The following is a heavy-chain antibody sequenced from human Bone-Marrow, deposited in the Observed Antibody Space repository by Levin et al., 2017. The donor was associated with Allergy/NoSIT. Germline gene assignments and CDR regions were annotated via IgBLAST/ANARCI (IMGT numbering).Heavy chain of an antibody. CDR1: GGSISSYY. CDR2: IYYSGST. D-gene: IGHD3-10*01. J-gene: IGHJ3*02. CDR3: AGWGSANDAFDI. V-gene: IGHV4-59*01. Sequence: GSLRLSCTVSGGSISSYYWSWVRQPPGKGLEWIGYIYYSGSTNYNPSLKSRLTFSIDTSKNHFSLKLSSVTAADTAVYYCAGWGSANDAFDIWGQGTMVTVSS.